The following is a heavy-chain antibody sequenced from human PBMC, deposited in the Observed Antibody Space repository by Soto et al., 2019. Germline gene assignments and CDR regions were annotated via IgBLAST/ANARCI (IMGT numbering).Heavy chain of an antibody. CDR1: GGSISSGDYY. CDR2: IYYSGST. CDR3: ARGRGDYYYYYGMDV. J-gene: IGHJ6*02. Sequence: LSLTCTVSGGSISSGDYYWSWIRQPPGKGLEWIGYIYYSGSTYYNPSLKSRVTISVDTSKNQFSLKLSSVTAADTAVYYCARGRGDYYYYYGMDVWGQGTTVTVSS. V-gene: IGHV4-30-4*01.